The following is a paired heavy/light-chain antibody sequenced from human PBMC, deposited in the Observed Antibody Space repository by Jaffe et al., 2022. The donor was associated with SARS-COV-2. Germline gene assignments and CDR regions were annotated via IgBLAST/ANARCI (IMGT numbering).Light chain of an antibody. CDR1: QSISNW. CDR2: KVS. J-gene: IGKJ4*01. CDR3: QQYNSYART. Sequence: DIQMTQSPSTLSASVGDRVTITCRASQSISNWLAWYQQKPGKGPKLLIYKVSSLESGVPSRFSGSGSGTEFTLTISSLQPDDFATYYCQQYNSYARTFGGGTKVEIK. V-gene: IGKV1-5*03.
Heavy chain of an antibody. Sequence: EVQLAESGGGLVQPGGSLRLSCAASGFIFSSHRMSWVRQAPGKGLEWVADIKEDGGEKYYVDSVKGRFTISRDNAKNSLSLQMHSLRAEDTAVYYCARGHSGYERHFDYWGQGTLVTVSS. J-gene: IGHJ4*02. V-gene: IGHV3-7*01. CDR2: IKEDGGEK. D-gene: IGHD5-12*01. CDR1: GFIFSSHR. CDR3: ARGHSGYERHFDY.